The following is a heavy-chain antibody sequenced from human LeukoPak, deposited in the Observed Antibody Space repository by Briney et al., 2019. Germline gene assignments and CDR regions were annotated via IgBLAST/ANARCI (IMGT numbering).Heavy chain of an antibody. CDR3: ARTPYDILTGYTLGYFDY. Sequence: ASVKVSCKTSGYTFSTYGIAWVRQAPGQGLEWMGWISAYNGNTNYAQNLQGRVTMTTDTSTSTAYMELRSLRSEDTAAYYCARTPYDILTGYTLGYFDYWGQGTLVTVSS. V-gene: IGHV1-18*01. D-gene: IGHD3-9*01. CDR2: ISAYNGNT. J-gene: IGHJ4*02. CDR1: GYTFSTYG.